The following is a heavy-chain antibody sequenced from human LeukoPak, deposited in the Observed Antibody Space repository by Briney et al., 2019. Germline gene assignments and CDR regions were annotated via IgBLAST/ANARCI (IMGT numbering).Heavy chain of an antibody. CDR2: INPSGGST. D-gene: IGHD6-19*01. CDR1: GYTFTSYY. V-gene: IGHV1-46*03. Sequence: ASVKVSCKASGYTFTSYYIHRVRQAPGQGLEWMGIINPSGGSTSYAQKFQGRVTMTRDTSTSTVYMELSSLRSEDTAVYYCALGYSSGWYYFDYWGQGTLVTVSS. J-gene: IGHJ4*02. CDR3: ALGYSSGWYYFDY.